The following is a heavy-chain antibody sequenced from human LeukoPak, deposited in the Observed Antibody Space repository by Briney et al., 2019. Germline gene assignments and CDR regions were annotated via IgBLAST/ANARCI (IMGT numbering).Heavy chain of an antibody. CDR2: IYHSGST. Sequence: SETLSLTCAVSGGSISSSNWWSWVRQPPGKGLEWIGEIYHSGSTNYNPSLKSRVTISVDKSKNQFSLKLSSVTAADTAVYYCARGTDYGDFVSFDYWGQGTLVTVSS. V-gene: IGHV4-4*02. J-gene: IGHJ4*02. D-gene: IGHD4-17*01. CDR3: ARGTDYGDFVSFDY. CDR1: GGSISSSNW.